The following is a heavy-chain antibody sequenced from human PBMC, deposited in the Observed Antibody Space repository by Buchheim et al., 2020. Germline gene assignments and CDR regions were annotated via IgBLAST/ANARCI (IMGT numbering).Heavy chain of an antibody. V-gene: IGHV1-69*06. D-gene: IGHD1-26*01. CDR3: ARAHRYSGSSLIKFAY. CDR2: TIPIFGTA. CDR1: GGTFSSYA. Sequence: QVQLVQSGAEVKKPGSSVKVSCKASGGTFSSYAFNWVRQAPGQGLEWMGGTIPIFGTANYAQNFQGRVTITADKSTSTAYMELTSLKSEDTAVYYCARAHRYSGSSLIKFAYWGQGTL. J-gene: IGHJ4*02.